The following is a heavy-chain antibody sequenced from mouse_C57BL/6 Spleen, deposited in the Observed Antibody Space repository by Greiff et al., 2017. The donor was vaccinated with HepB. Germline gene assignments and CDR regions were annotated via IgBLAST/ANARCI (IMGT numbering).Heavy chain of an antibody. J-gene: IGHJ2*01. V-gene: IGHV1-52*01. Sequence: QVQLKQPGAELVRPGSSVKLSCKASGYTFTSYWMHWVKQRPIQGLEWIGNIDPSDSETHYNQKFKDKATLTVDKSSSTAYMQLSSLTSEDSAVYYCARLRAQGFDYWGQGTTLTVSS. CDR2: IDPSDSET. D-gene: IGHD3-2*02. CDR3: ARLRAQGFDY. CDR1: GYTFTSYW.